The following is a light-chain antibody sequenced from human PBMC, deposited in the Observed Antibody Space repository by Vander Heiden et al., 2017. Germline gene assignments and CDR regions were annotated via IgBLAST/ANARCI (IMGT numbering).Light chain of an antibody. V-gene: IGLV2-23*01. CDR3: CSEAGSFSV. CDR2: EGS. Sequence: GLTQPASVSGSPRQPTSISCTRTSSDGGSYTRVYWNQQHPGKAPKLMIDEGSKRPSGVSKRFSGSKSGNTAALTNTGLQAEDEADYYGCSEAGSFSVFGTGTKVTVL. CDR1: SSDGGSYTR. J-gene: IGLJ1*01.